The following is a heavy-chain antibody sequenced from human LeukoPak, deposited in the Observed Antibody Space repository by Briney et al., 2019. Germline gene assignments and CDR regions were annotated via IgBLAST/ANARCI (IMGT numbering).Heavy chain of an antibody. CDR2: ISCDGSNK. CDR3: AKDTSPYSSGWGLDY. V-gene: IGHV3-30*18. D-gene: IGHD6-19*01. Sequence: GRSLRLSCAASGFTFSSYGMHWVRQAPGKGLEWVAVISCDGSNKYYADSVKGRFTISRDNSKNTLYLQMNSLRAEDTAVYYCAKDTSPYSSGWGLDYWGQGTLVTVSS. J-gene: IGHJ4*02. CDR1: GFTFSSYG.